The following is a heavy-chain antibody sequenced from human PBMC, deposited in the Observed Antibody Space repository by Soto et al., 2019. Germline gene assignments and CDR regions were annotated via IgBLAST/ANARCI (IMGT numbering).Heavy chain of an antibody. CDR2: IQSKSGHI. V-gene: IGHV3-9*01. CDR3: VKDESINWYSGHFRH. D-gene: IGHD6-13*01. Sequence: PGRSLTLSCAAYGFTFDDYAMHCARQVSRKGREWVSGIQSKSGHIVYGDSVAGRFAISRDHPKNSIQLQMNSLSDEDSPFYYCVKDESINWYSGHFRHWGQGTLVTVSS. CDR1: GFTFDDYA. J-gene: IGHJ4*02.